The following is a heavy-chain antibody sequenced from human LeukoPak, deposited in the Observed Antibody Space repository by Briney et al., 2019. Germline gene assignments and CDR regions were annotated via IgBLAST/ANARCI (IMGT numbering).Heavy chain of an antibody. J-gene: IGHJ2*01. V-gene: IGHV1-2*02. D-gene: IGHD4-17*01. CDR1: GGTFSSYA. CDR2: INPNSGGT. Sequence: ASVKVSCKASGGTFSSYAISWVRQPPGQGLEWMGWINPNSGGTNYAQKFQGRVTLTRDTSISTAYMELSRLRSDDTAVYYCAREDYGRNWYFDLWGRGTLVTVSS. CDR3: AREDYGRNWYFDL.